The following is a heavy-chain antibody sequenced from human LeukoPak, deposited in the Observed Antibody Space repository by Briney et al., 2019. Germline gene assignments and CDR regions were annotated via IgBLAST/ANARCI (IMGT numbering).Heavy chain of an antibody. Sequence: GGSLRLSCAASGFTVSSNYMSWVRQAPGKGLEWVSVIYSGGSTYYADSVKGRFTISRDNAKNSLSLHMTNLRVEDTAIYYCARDVTARNYFDSWGQGTLVTVSS. CDR1: GFTVSSNY. CDR2: IYSGGST. V-gene: IGHV3-53*01. D-gene: IGHD2-21*02. CDR3: ARDVTARNYFDS. J-gene: IGHJ4*02.